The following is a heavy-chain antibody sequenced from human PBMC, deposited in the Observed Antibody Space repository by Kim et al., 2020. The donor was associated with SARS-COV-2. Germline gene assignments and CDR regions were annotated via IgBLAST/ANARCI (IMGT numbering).Heavy chain of an antibody. CDR1: GYTFSYPA. J-gene: IGHJ6*04. CDR2: INAGDGNT. CDR3: ASSSSSDWASYSYAMDV. D-gene: IGHD6-13*01. V-gene: IGHV1-3*01. Sequence: ASVKVSCKASGYTFSYPAIHWVRQAPGQRLEWMGWINAGDGNTKYSQRSQDRVIFSTDTSASTVYMDVRSLRSEDTAVYYCASSSSSDWASYSYAMDVWGGGTTATVSS.